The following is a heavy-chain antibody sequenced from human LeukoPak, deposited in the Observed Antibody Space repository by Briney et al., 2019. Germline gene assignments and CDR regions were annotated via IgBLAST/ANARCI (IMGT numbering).Heavy chain of an antibody. J-gene: IGHJ4*02. D-gene: IGHD3-9*01. CDR3: VKVKGPYDILTGYFDY. V-gene: IGHV3-64D*06. Sequence: QPGGSLRLSCSASGFPFSSYAMHWVRQAPGKGLEYVSAISSNGCTTYYADSVKGRFTISRDNSKNTLYLQMSSLRAEDRAVYFCVKVKGPYDILTGYFDYWGQGTLVTVSS. CDR1: GFPFSSYA. CDR2: ISSNGCTT.